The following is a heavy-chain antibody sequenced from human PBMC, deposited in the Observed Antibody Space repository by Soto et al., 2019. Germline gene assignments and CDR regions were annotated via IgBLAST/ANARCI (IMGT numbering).Heavy chain of an antibody. Sequence: QVQLVQSGAEVKKPGSSVKVSCKASGGTFSSYAISWVRQAPGQGLEWMGGIIPIFGTAHYAQKFQGRVTSTADESTSTAYMELSSLRSEDTAVYYCARGRLAGISSWRYYVMDVWGKGTTVTVSS. CDR1: GGTFSSYA. CDR2: IIPIFGTA. D-gene: IGHD6-13*01. CDR3: ARGRLAGISSWRYYVMDV. J-gene: IGHJ6*04. V-gene: IGHV1-69*01.